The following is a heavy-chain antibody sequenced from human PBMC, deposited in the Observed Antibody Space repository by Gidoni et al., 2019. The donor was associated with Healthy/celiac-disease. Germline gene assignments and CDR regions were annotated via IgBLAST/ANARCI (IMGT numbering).Heavy chain of an antibody. D-gene: IGHD2-21*01. Sequence: VQLVESGGGVAQPGRSLRLHCAASAFPFCSYPLHWVRPAPGKGLEWVAVISYDGSNKYYADSVKGRFTISRDNSKNTLYLQMNSLRAEDTAVYYCARDTGLSYCGGDCYMGLDYWGQGTLVTVSS. V-gene: IGHV3-30-3*01. CDR3: ARDTGLSYCGGDCYMGLDY. CDR2: ISYDGSNK. J-gene: IGHJ4*02. CDR1: AFPFCSYP.